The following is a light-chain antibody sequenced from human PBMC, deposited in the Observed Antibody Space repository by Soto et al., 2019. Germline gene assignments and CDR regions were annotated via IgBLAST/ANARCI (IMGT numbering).Light chain of an antibody. J-gene: IGLJ1*01. CDR2: DVS. CDR1: SSDVDGYNY. Sequence: QSALTQPRSVSGSPGQSVTISCTGTSSDVDGYNYVSWYQQHPGKAPKLMIYDVSERPSGVPDRFSGSKSDNTASLTISGLQAEDEADYYCCSYAGSYTSYVFGTGTKLTVL. V-gene: IGLV2-11*01. CDR3: CSYAGSYTSYV.